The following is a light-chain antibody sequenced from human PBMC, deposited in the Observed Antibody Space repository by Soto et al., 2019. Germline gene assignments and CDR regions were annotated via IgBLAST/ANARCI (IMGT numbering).Light chain of an antibody. CDR3: QQYGSPSYT. J-gene: IGKJ2*01. Sequence: EIALTQSPGTLSLSPGERATLSCRASQSVSSSYVAWYQQKPGQAHRLLIYGASSRATGIPDRFSGSGSGTDFTLTISRLEPEDFAVYYCQQYGSPSYTFGQGTKLEIK. CDR1: QSVSSSY. CDR2: GAS. V-gene: IGKV3-20*01.